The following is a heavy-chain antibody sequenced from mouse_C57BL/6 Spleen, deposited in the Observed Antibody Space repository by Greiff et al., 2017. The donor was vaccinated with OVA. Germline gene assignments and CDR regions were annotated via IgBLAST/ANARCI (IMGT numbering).Heavy chain of an antibody. CDR3: TRDQMGPYDGYFYAMDY. CDR2: ISSGGDYI. Sequence: EVMLVESGEGLVKPGGSLKLSCAASGFTFSSYAMSWVRQTPEKRLEWVAYISSGGDYIYYADTVKGRFTISRDNARNTLYLQMSSLKSEDTAMYYCTRDQMGPYDGYFYAMDYWGQGTSVTVSS. V-gene: IGHV5-9-1*02. J-gene: IGHJ4*01. CDR1: GFTFSSYA. D-gene: IGHD2-3*01.